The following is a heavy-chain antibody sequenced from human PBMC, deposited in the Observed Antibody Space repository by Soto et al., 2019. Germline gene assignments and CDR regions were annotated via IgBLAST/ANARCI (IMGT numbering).Heavy chain of an antibody. V-gene: IGHV4-34*01. CDR3: VRGKGTGYYYGMDV. J-gene: IGHJ6*02. Sequence: PSETLSLTCAVYGGSFSGYYWSWIRQPPGKGLEWIGEINHSGSTNYNPSLKSRVTISVDTSKDQFSLKLSSVTAADTAVYYCVRGKGTGYYYGMDVWGQGTTVTVSS. CDR2: INHSGST. D-gene: IGHD3-10*01. CDR1: GGSFSGYY.